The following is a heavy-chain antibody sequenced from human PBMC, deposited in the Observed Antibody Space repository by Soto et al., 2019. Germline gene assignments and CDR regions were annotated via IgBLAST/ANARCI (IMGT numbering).Heavy chain of an antibody. V-gene: IGHV1-3*01. J-gene: IGHJ5*02. CDR1: GYTFSTYA. CDR3: ARDIAARSTQYGRAGFDP. CDR2: INAGDGNI. Sequence: GASVKVSCKASGYTFSTYAIHWVRQAPGQRLEWMGWINAGDGNIKYSQKFQGRVTITRDTSASTAYMELSSLRSEDTGVYYCARDIAARSTQYGRAGFDPWGQGTLVTVSS. D-gene: IGHD6-6*01.